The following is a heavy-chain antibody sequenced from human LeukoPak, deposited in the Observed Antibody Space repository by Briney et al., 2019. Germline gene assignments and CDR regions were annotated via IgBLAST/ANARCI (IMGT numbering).Heavy chain of an antibody. CDR1: GYSISSGYY. V-gene: IGHV4-38-2*02. CDR2: IYHSGST. Sequence: PSETLSLTCTVSGYSISSGYYWGWIRQPPGKGLEWIGSIYHSGSTYYNPSLKSRVTISVNTSKNQFSLKLSSVTAADTAVYYCARVAAMVREDAFDIWGQGTMVTFSS. CDR3: ARVAAMVREDAFDI. J-gene: IGHJ3*02. D-gene: IGHD5-18*01.